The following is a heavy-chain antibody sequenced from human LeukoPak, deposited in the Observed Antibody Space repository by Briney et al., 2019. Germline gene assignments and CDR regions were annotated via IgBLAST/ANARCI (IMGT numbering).Heavy chain of an antibody. J-gene: IGHJ6*03. V-gene: IGHV3-43*02. D-gene: IGHD6-13*01. Sequence: AGGSLRLSCAASGFTFDDYAMHWVRQAPGKGLEWVSLISGDGGSTYYADSVKGRFTISRDNSKNSLYLQMNSLRTEDTALYYCXXNGYSSSXXDRDYYXMXVWGKXTTVTVSS. CDR1: GFTFDDYA. CDR3: XXNGYSSSXXDRDYYXMXV. CDR2: ISGDGGST.